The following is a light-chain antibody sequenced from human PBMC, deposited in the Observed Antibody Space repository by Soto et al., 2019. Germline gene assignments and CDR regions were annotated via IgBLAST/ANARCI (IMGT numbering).Light chain of an antibody. CDR1: QSLLNSSNKQTY. CDR3: QQHLSSPFT. Sequence: DIVMTQSPDSLAVSLGERATISCKSSQSLLNSSNKQTYLAWYQQKPGQPPKLLIYWASTRVSGVPDRLIGSGSGTEFTLTISSLQAEDVAVYVCQQHLSSPFTCGPGTKVDIK. CDR2: WAS. V-gene: IGKV4-1*01. J-gene: IGKJ3*01.